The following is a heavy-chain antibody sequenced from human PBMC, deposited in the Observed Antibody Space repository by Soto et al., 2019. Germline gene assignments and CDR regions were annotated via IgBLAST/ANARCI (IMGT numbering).Heavy chain of an antibody. V-gene: IGHV4-39*01. CDR1: GGSISSSSYY. D-gene: IGHD3-10*01. Sequence: SETLSLTCTVSGGSISSSSYYWGWIRQPPGKGLEWIGNIYYSGSTYYNPSLKSRVTISVDTSKNQFSLKLSSVTAADTAVYYCARVSFGEFPKSDPWGQGTLVTVSS. J-gene: IGHJ5*02. CDR2: IYYSGST. CDR3: ARVSFGEFPKSDP.